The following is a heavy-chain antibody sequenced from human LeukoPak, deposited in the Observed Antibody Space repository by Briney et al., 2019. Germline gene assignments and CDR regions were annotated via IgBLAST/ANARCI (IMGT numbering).Heavy chain of an antibody. Sequence: ASVTVSCKASGYTFTDYYMHWVRQAPGQRLEWMGWINPNSGGTNYAQKFQGRVTMTRDTSISTAYMELSRLRSDDTAVYYCARDEYGDYPWDYWGQGTLVTVSS. CDR1: GYTFTDYY. CDR2: INPNSGGT. D-gene: IGHD4-17*01. V-gene: IGHV1-2*02. J-gene: IGHJ4*02. CDR3: ARDEYGDYPWDY.